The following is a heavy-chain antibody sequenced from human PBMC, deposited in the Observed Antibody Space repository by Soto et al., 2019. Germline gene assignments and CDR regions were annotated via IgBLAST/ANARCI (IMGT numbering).Heavy chain of an antibody. J-gene: IGHJ4*02. CDR1: GYSFTSYA. D-gene: IGHD4-17*01. V-gene: IGHV1-3*01. CDR3: AKDYGDWWYYFDY. CDR2: INAGNGNT. Sequence: ASVKVSCKASGYSFTSYAMHWVRQAPGQRLEWMGWINAGNGNTKYSQKFQGRVTITRDTSASTAYMELSSLRSEDTAVYYCAKDYGDWWYYFDYWGQGTLVTVSS.